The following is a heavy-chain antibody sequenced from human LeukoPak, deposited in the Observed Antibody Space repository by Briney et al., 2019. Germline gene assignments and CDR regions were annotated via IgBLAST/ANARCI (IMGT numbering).Heavy chain of an antibody. CDR2: INTGDGNT. J-gene: IGHJ4*02. CDR1: GYTFTDYA. Sequence: ASVKVSCKASGYTFTDYAMHWVRQAPGQRLEWMGWINTGDGNTKYSQKFQGRVTITRDTSASTAYMELSTLRSEDTAVYYCARQNWGTTQYYFDYWGQGTLVTVSS. V-gene: IGHV1-3*04. D-gene: IGHD7-27*01. CDR3: ARQNWGTTQYYFDY.